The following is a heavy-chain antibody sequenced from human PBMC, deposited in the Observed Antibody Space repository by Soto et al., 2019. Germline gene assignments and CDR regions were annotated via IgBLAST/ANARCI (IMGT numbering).Heavy chain of an antibody. Sequence: PGGSLSLSCAASGFTFSSYGMHWVRLAPGKGLEWVAVISYDGSNKYYADSVKGRFTISRDNSKNTLYLQMNSLRAEDTAVYYCAKMPEPETTIDYWXQGTLVTVSS. V-gene: IGHV3-30*18. J-gene: IGHJ4*02. CDR3: AKMPEPETTIDY. CDR1: GFTFSSYG. CDR2: ISYDGSNK. D-gene: IGHD1-1*01.